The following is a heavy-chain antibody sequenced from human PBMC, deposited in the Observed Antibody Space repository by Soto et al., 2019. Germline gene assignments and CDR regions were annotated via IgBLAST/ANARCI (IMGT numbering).Heavy chain of an antibody. V-gene: IGHV2-5*02. CDR2: IYWDDDE. J-gene: IGHJ4*02. CDR1: GFSFSTRGVG. Sequence: QITLKESGPTLVKPTQTLTLTCTFSGFSFSTRGVGVAWIRQPPGKALEWLALIYWDDDEGYSPSLKSRLTITTHTSKNQVVLTMTTMDPVDTATYCCAHRPRGYSYHFDYWGQGTLVTVSS. D-gene: IGHD5-18*01. CDR3: AHRPRGYSYHFDY.